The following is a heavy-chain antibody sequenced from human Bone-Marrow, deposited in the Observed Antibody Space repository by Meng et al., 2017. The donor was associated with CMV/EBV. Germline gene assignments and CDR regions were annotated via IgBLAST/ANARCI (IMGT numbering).Heavy chain of an antibody. CDR1: GFTFSSYW. Sequence: GESLKISCAASGFTFSSYWMHWVRQAPGKGLVWVSRINSDGSSTSYADSVKGRFTISRDNAKNTLYLHMNSLRAEDTAVYYCARVACSSTTCYLDAFDIWGQGTMVTVSS. D-gene: IGHD2-2*01. J-gene: IGHJ3*02. CDR2: INSDGSST. CDR3: ARVACSSTTCYLDAFDI. V-gene: IGHV3-74*01.